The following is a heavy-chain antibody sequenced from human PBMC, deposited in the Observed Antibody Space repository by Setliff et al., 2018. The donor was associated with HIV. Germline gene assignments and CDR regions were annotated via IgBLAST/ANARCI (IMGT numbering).Heavy chain of an antibody. V-gene: IGHV1-46*01. J-gene: IGHJ4*02. CDR1: GYTFTNYY. CDR3: ARETQTGTGSYLN. Sequence: GASVKVSCKTSGYTFTNYYVNWVRQAPGQGLEWMGIINCENGDTTYAQNFKDRVTVTRDTSTSTVYMELSSLRPEDTAVYYCARETQTGTGSYLNWGQGTLVTVS. CDR2: INCENGDT. D-gene: IGHD3-10*01.